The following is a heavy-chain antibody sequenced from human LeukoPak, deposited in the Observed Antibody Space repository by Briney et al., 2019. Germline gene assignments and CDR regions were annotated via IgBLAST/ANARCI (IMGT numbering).Heavy chain of an antibody. D-gene: IGHD3-22*01. CDR2: IYYSGST. CDR1: GGSISAYA. V-gene: IGHV4-59*01. J-gene: IGHJ4*02. Sequence: SETLSLTCTVSGGSISAYAWGGIRQPPGKGLEWIGYIYYSGSTNYNPSLKSRVTISVDTSKNQFSLKLSSVTAAETAVYYCERLRSSRYPSPPAFDYCGQGNLVTVSS. CDR3: ERLRSSRYPSPPAFDY.